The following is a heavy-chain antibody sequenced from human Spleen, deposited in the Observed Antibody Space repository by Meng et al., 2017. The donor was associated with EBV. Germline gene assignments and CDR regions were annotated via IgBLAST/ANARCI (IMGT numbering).Heavy chain of an antibody. CDR2: FDPEHDEK. J-gene: IGHJ4*02. CDR3: ATFRYYYDSGAYPLFDY. Sequence: QVVTSGAEVKKPGASVKVSCKVSGYTLTELSMHWVRQAPGKGLEWMGGFDPEHDEKIYAQKFKGRVTLTEDTSTDTAYMELSSLRSEDTAVYYCATFRYYYDSGAYPLFDYWGQGTLVTVSS. V-gene: IGHV1-24*01. CDR1: GYTLTELS. D-gene: IGHD3-22*01.